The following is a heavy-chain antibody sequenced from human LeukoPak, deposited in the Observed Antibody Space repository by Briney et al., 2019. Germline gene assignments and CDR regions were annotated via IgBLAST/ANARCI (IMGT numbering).Heavy chain of an antibody. CDR3: TRGRWWLPY. D-gene: IGHD2-15*01. V-gene: IGHV3-30*04. CDR1: GFTFISYA. J-gene: IGHJ4*02. Sequence: GGSLRLSCAASGFTFISYAIHWVRQAPGKGLEWVAVISYDGTIQYYAESVKGRFTISRDDSKDTVYLQLSSLRHDDSGIYYCTRGRWWLPYWGQGTMVTVSS. CDR2: ISYDGTIQ.